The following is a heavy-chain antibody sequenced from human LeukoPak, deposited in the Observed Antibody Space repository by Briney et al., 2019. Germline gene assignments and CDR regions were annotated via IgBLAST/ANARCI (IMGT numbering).Heavy chain of an antibody. J-gene: IGHJ4*02. V-gene: IGHV3-23*01. CDR3: AKEGRGYYYGYFDY. Sequence: QPGGSLRLSGAASGFTFSSYAMSWVRQAPGKGLEWVSAISGSGGNTYYADSVKGRFTISRDNSKNTLYLQMNSLRADDTAVYYCAKEGRGYYYGYFDYWGQGTLVTVSS. D-gene: IGHD3-22*01. CDR1: GFTFSSYA. CDR2: ISGSGGNT.